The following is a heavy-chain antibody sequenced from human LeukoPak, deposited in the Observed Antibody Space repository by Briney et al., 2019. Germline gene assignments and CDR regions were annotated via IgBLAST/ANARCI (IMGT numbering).Heavy chain of an antibody. CDR3: ARVRGSIAVAGINYFDY. D-gene: IGHD6-19*01. Sequence: GGSLRLSCAASGFTFSSYWMHWVRQAPGKGLVWVSRINSDGSSTSYADSVKGRFTISRDNAKNTLYLQMNSLRAEDTAVYYCARVRGSIAVAGINYFDYWGQGTLVTVSS. CDR1: GFTFSSYW. V-gene: IGHV3-74*01. J-gene: IGHJ4*02. CDR2: INSDGSST.